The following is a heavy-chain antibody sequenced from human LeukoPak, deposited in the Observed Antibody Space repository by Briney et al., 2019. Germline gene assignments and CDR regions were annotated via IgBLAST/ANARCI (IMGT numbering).Heavy chain of an antibody. CDR2: INPNSGGT. CDR3: ARDSRRVLVPAADFDY. V-gene: IGHV1-2*02. J-gene: IGHJ4*02. Sequence: GASVKVSCKASGYTFTGYYMHWVRQAPGQGLEWMGWINPNSGGTNYAQKFQGRVTMTRDTSISTAYMELSRLRSDDTAVYYCARDSRRVLVPAADFDYWGQGTLVTVSS. D-gene: IGHD2-2*01. CDR1: GYTFTGYY.